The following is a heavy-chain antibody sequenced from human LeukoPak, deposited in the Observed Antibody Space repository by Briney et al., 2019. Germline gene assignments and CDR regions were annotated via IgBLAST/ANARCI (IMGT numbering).Heavy chain of an antibody. J-gene: IGHJ4*02. D-gene: IGHD2-15*01. V-gene: IGHV4-34*01. CDR1: GDPFSAYF. CDR2: INHRGSS. Sequence: SETLSLTCAVYGDPFSAYFWNWLRQAPGKPLEYIGEINHRGSSHFNPSLKTRVTLSVDTSKHQFSLRLTSVTAADTAVYFCARGSSFDGYCSAGACDAGYYDSWGQGTPVTVSS. CDR3: ARGSSFDGYCSAGACDAGYYDS.